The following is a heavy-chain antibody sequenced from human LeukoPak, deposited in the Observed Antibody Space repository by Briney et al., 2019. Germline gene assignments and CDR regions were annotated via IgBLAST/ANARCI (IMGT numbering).Heavy chain of an antibody. CDR1: GFTFSNAW. Sequence: GGSLRLSCAASGFTFSNAWMSWVRQAPGKGLEWVGRIKSKTDGGTTDYAAPVKGRFTISRDDSKNTLYLQMNSLKTEDTAVYYCTTDPDSWGAGDYWGQGTLVTVSS. D-gene: IGHD6-13*01. J-gene: IGHJ4*02. CDR2: IKSKTDGGTT. CDR3: TTDPDSWGAGDY. V-gene: IGHV3-15*01.